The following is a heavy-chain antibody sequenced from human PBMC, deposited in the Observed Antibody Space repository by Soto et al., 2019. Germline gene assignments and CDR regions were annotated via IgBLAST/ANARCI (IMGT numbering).Heavy chain of an antibody. J-gene: IGHJ4*02. D-gene: IGHD5-18*01. V-gene: IGHV3-30-3*01. CDR2: ISYDGSNK. Sequence: QVQLVESGGGVVQPGRSLRLSCAASGFTFSSYDMHWVRQAPGKGLEWVAVISYDGSNKYYADSVKGRFTISRDNSKNTLYLQMNSLRAEDSAVYYCARDQTCIQLLLLDNWGQKTILTVSS. CDR1: GFTFSSYD. CDR3: ARDQTCIQLLLLDN.